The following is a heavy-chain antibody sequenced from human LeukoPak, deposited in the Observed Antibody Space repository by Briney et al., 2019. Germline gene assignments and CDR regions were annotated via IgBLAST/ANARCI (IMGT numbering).Heavy chain of an antibody. V-gene: IGHV1-2*02. CDR1: GNTFTDYY. CDR3: ARSLMVRGVCN. CDR2: INPNSGGT. J-gene: IGHJ4*02. Sequence: GASVKVSCKASGNTFTDYYMHWVRQAPGQGLEWMGWINPNSGGTNYAQKLQGRVTMTRDTSISTAYMELSTLTSDDTAVYYCARSLMVRGVCNWGQGTLVTVSS. D-gene: IGHD3-10*01.